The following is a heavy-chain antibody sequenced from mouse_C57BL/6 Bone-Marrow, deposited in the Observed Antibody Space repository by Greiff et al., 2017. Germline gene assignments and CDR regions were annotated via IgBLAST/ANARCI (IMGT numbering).Heavy chain of an antibody. CDR1: GYSITSGYY. CDR2: ISYDGSN. V-gene: IGHV3-6*01. Sequence: EVQLVESGPGLVKPSQSLSLTCSVTGYSITSGYYWNWIRQFPGNKLEWMGYISYDGSNNYNPSLKNRISITRDTSKNQFFLKLNSVTTEDTATYYCARVWPYWGQGTLVTVS. J-gene: IGHJ3*01. CDR3: ARVWPY.